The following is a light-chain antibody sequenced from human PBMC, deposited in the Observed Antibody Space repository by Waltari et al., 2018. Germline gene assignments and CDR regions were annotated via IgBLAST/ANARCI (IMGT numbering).Light chain of an antibody. V-gene: IGLV3-21*04. CDR2: YDT. CDR3: QVWDSSINEGV. J-gene: IGLJ1*01. Sequence: SHVLTQPPPLSAAAGKTATSACGGIHIGGKLVPWYQQKPGQAPVLVIDYDTDRPTGIPERFSGSNSGNTATLTITRAGAGDEADYYCQVWDSSINEGVFGPGTKVTVL. CDR1: HIGGKL.